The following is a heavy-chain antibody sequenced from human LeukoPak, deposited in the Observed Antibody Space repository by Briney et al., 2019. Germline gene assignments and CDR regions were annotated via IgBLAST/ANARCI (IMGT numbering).Heavy chain of an antibody. CDR2: IYYSGST. CDR1: GGSLSSSSYY. V-gene: IGHV4-39*07. CDR3: ARCSSTSYDSTGYLDY. Sequence: SETLSLTCTVSGGSLSSSSYYWGWIRQPPGKGLEWIGTIYYSGSTYYNPSLKSRVTISVDTSKNQFSLKLSSVTAADTAVYYCARCSSTSYDSTGYLDYWGQGTLVTVSS. D-gene: IGHD3-22*01. J-gene: IGHJ4*02.